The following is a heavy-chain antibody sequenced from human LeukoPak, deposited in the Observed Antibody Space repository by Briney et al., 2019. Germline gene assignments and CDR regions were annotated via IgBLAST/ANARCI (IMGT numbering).Heavy chain of an antibody. CDR1: GFTFSDYY. CDR3: ARDHGALPADPFDY. J-gene: IGHJ4*02. V-gene: IGHV3-11*06. Sequence: GGSLRLSCAASGFTFSDYYMSWIRQAPGKGLEWVSYISSSSSYTNYADSVKGRFTISRDNAKNSLYLQMNSLRAEDTAVYYCARDHGALPADPFDYWGQGTLVTVSS. D-gene: IGHD2-2*01. CDR2: ISSSSSYT.